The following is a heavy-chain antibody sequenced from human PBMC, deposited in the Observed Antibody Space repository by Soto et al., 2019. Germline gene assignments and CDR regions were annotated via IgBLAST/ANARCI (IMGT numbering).Heavy chain of an antibody. CDR1: GGTFSSYA. CDR2: ISAIYGNT. J-gene: IGHJ5*02. CDR3: ARDSGEDCSSTSCYCCPWFDP. Sequence: ASVKVSCKASGGTFSSYAISWVRQAPGQGLEWMGGISAIYGNTNYAQKFQGRVTMTTDTSTSTAYMELSSLRSDDTAVYYCARDSGEDCSSTSCYCCPWFDPWGQGTLVTVS. D-gene: IGHD2-2*01. V-gene: IGHV1-18*01.